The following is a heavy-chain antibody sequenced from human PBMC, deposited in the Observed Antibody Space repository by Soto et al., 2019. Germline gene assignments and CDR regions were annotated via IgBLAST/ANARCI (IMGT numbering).Heavy chain of an antibody. D-gene: IGHD4-17*01. CDR1: GFTFSSYG. CDR3: ANLAYGDYDY. V-gene: IGHV3-30*18. Sequence: QVQLVESGGGVVQPGRSLRLSCAASGFTFSSYGMHWVRQAPGTGLEWVAVISYDGSNKYYADSVKGRFTISRDNSKNTLYLQMNSLRAEDTAVYYCANLAYGDYDYWGQGTLVTVSS. CDR2: ISYDGSNK. J-gene: IGHJ4*02.